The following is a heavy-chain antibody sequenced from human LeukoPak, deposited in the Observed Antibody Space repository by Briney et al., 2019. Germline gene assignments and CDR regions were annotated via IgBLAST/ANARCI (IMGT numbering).Heavy chain of an antibody. J-gene: IGHJ4*02. CDR1: GFTFSDYY. D-gene: IGHD3-9*01. V-gene: IGHV3-11*06. CDR3: ARVYDILTGYYPD. CDR2: ISSSSSYT. Sequence: GGSLRLSCAASGFTFSDYYMSWIRQAPGKGLEWVSYISSSSSYTNYADSVKGRFTISRDNAKNSLYLQMNSLRAEDTAVYHCARVYDILTGYYPDWGQGTLVTVSS.